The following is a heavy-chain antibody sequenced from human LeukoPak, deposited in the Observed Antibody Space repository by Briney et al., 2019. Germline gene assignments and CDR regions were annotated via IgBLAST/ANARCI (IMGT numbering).Heavy chain of an antibody. Sequence: GGSLRLSCAASGFTFSSYSMNWVRQAPGKGLEWVSSISSSSSYIYYADSVKGRFTISRDNAKNSLYLQMNSLRAEDTAVYYCAKDVAGKGNYFDYWGQGTLATVSS. J-gene: IGHJ4*02. V-gene: IGHV3-21*04. CDR2: ISSSSSYI. CDR1: GFTFSSYS. D-gene: IGHD6-19*01. CDR3: AKDVAGKGNYFDY.